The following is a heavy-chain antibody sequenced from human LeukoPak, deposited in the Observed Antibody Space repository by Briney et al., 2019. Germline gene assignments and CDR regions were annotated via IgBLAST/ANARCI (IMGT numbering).Heavy chain of an antibody. D-gene: IGHD2-2*01. CDR2: ISNSSSTI. V-gene: IGHV3-48*02. J-gene: IGHJ4*02. Sequence: GGSLRLSCAASGFPFSKYSMSWVRQAPGKGLEWVSYISNSSSTIYYGDSVKGRFTISRDNAKNSLYLQMNSLRDEDTAVYYCARVNGHQLVPRYYFDYWGQGTLVTVS. CDR3: ARVNGHQLVPRYYFDY. CDR1: GFPFSKYS.